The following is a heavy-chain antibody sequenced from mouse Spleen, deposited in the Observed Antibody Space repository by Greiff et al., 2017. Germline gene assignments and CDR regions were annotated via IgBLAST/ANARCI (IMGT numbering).Heavy chain of an antibody. CDR1: GYTFTDYY. D-gene: IGHD5-1*01. J-gene: IGHJ3*01. CDR2: INPNNGGT. CDR3: ASRRYLFAY. Sequence: EVQLQQSGPELVKPGASVKISCKASGYTFTDYYMNWVKQSHGKSLEWIGDINPNNGGTSYNQKFKGKATLTVDKSSSTAYMELRSLTSEDSAVYYCASRRYLFAYWGQGTLVTVSA. V-gene: IGHV1-26*01.